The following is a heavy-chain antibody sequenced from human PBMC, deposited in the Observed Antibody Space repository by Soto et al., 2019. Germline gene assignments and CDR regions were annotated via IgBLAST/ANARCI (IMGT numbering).Heavy chain of an antibody. CDR3: AKDFYAARLQYYYYYYGMDV. CDR2: ISGSGGST. CDR1: GFTFSSYA. J-gene: IGHJ6*02. Sequence: EVQLLESGGGLVQPGGSLRLSCAASGFTFSSYAMSWVRQAPGKGLEWVSAISGSGGSTYYADSVKGRFTISRDNSNNTLYLQMNSLRAEDTAVYYCAKDFYAARLQYYYYYYGMDVWGQGTTVTVSS. V-gene: IGHV3-23*01. D-gene: IGHD6-6*01.